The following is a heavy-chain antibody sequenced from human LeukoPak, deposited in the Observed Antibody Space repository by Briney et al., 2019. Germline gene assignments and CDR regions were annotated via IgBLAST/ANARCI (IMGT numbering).Heavy chain of an antibody. CDR1: GYSFTSYW. CDR3: ARRNGIRDYVWGSYRSFYFDY. CDR2: IYPGDSDT. Sequence: GESLKISCKGSGYSFTSYWIGWVRQMPGKGLEWMGIIYPGDSDTRYSPSFQGQVTISADKSISTAYLQWSSLKASDTAMYYCARRNGIRDYVWGSYRSFYFDYWGQGTLVTVSS. D-gene: IGHD3-16*02. J-gene: IGHJ4*02. V-gene: IGHV5-51*01.